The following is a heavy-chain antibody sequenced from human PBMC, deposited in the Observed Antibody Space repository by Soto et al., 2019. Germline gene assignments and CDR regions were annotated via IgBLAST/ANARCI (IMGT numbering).Heavy chain of an antibody. D-gene: IGHD3-10*01. CDR3: ASAGGAPYYSFKGFDP. V-gene: IGHV4-59*01. CDR2: IYYSGST. CDR1: GGSISSYY. J-gene: IGHJ5*02. Sequence: SETLSLTCTVSGGSISSYYWSWIRQPPGKGLEWIGYIYYSGSTNYNPSLKSRVTISVDTSKNQFSLKLGSVTAADTAVYYCASAGGAPYYSFKGFDPWGQGTLVTVSS.